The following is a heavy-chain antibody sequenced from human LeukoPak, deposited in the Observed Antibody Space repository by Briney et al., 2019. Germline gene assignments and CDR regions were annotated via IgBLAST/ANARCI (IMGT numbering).Heavy chain of an antibody. CDR3: ARGAYPGYCSGGSCYYPYYFDY. Sequence: ASVKVSCKASGYTFTGYYMHWVRQAPGRGLEWMGRINPNSGGTNYAQKFQGRVTMTRDTSISTAYMELSRLRSDDTAVYYCARGAYPGYCSGGSCYYPYYFDYWGQGTLVTVSS. J-gene: IGHJ4*02. V-gene: IGHV1-2*06. D-gene: IGHD2-15*01. CDR2: INPNSGGT. CDR1: GYTFTGYY.